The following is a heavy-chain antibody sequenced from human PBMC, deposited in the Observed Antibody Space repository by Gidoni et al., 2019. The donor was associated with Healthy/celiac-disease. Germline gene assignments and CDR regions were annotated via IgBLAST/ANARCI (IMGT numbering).Heavy chain of an antibody. Sequence: EVQLVESGGGLVQPGGSLRLSCAASGFTFSSYSMNWVRQAPGKGLEWVSYISSSSSTIYYADSVKGRFTISRDNAKNSLYLQMNSLRDEDTAVYYCARPLYSGSAAWFDPWGQGTLVTVSS. CDR2: ISSSSSTI. V-gene: IGHV3-48*02. CDR3: ARPLYSGSAAWFDP. CDR1: GFTFSSYS. J-gene: IGHJ5*02. D-gene: IGHD1-26*01.